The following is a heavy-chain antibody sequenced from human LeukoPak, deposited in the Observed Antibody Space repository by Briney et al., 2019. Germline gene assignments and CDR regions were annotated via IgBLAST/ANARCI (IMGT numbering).Heavy chain of an antibody. CDR1: GGSFSGYY. J-gene: IGHJ4*02. CDR3: ATRTYGGNSPFDY. Sequence: SETLSLTCAVYGGSFSGYYWSWIRQPPGKGLEWIGEINHSGSTNYNPSLKSRVTISVDTSKNQFSLKLSSVTAADTAVYYCATRTYGGNSPFDYWGQGNLVTVSS. V-gene: IGHV4-34*01. CDR2: INHSGST. D-gene: IGHD4-23*01.